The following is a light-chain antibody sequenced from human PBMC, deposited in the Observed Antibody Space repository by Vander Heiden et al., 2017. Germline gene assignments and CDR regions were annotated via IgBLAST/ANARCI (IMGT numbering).Light chain of an antibody. V-gene: IGKV3-20*01. CDR2: GTS. Sequence: EIVLTQSPGTLSLSPGERATLSCRASQSVSSGYLAWYQQKPGQAPRLLMYGTSTRATGIPDRFSGRGSGTDFTLTISGLEPEDFAVYYCQHYGYSAWTFGKGTKVEIK. CDR1: QSVSSGY. CDR3: QHYGYSAWT. J-gene: IGKJ1*01.